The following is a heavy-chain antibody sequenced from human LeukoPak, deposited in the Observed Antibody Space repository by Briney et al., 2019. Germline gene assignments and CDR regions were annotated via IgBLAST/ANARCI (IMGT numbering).Heavy chain of an antibody. CDR1: GYSFTSYW. CDR2: IYPGDSDT. CDR3: ARLSGYYDSSGYRSYFDY. D-gene: IGHD3-22*01. V-gene: IGHV5-51*01. J-gene: IGHJ4*02. Sequence: PGESLKISCKGSGYSFTSYWIGWVRQMPGKGLEWMGIIYPGDSDTGYSPSFQGRVTISANKSISTAYPQWSSLKASDTAMYYCARLSGYYDSSGYRSYFDYWGQGTLVTVSS.